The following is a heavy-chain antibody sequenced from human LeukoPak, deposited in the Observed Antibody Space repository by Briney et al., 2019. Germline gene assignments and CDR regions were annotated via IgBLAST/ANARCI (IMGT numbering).Heavy chain of an antibody. Sequence: SETLSVTCAVSGGSISSISSNNWAWIRQPPGKGLELIAAIHYTGSTYYNPSFMSRVTISVDTSKNQFSLKLNSLTATDTAVYYCARLPTGYPNWFDAWGQGILVTVSS. J-gene: IGHJ5*02. CDR2: IHYTGST. D-gene: IGHD5-18*01. V-gene: IGHV4-39*01. CDR1: GGSISSISSNN. CDR3: ARLPTGYPNWFDA.